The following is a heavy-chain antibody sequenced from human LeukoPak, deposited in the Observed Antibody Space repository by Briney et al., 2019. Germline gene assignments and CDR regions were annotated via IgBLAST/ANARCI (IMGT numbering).Heavy chain of an antibody. Sequence: SETLSLTCSVSGYSISSGYYWGWMRQVPGQGPEWLGSMDYSGITYYNPSLNSRVAISIDTSKNQFSLKLNSVTAADTAVYYCARDRLRWPKIDYWGQGTLVTVSS. CDR3: ARDRLRWPKIDY. V-gene: IGHV4-38-2*02. CDR2: MDYSGIT. CDR1: GYSISSGYY. J-gene: IGHJ4*02. D-gene: IGHD4-23*01.